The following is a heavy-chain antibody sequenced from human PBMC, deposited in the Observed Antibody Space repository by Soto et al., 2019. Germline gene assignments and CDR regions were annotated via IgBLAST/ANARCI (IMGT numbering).Heavy chain of an antibody. Sequence: EVQLVESGGGLVQPGGSLRLSCAASGFTFSSYSMNWVRQAPGKGLEWVSYISSSSSTIYYADSVKGRFTISRDKAKNSLYLQMNSLRAEDTAVYYCAKTLWFGELLSAFDIWGQGTMVTVSS. CDR2: ISSSSSTI. CDR1: GFTFSSYS. D-gene: IGHD3-10*01. V-gene: IGHV3-48*01. J-gene: IGHJ3*02. CDR3: AKTLWFGELLSAFDI.